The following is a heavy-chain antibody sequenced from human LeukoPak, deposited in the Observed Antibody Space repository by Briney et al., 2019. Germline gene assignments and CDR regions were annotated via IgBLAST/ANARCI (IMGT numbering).Heavy chain of an antibody. D-gene: IGHD3-16*01. Sequence: NPSETLSLTCSVSGHSISNTYYWGWIRQPPGKGLEWIGSIYSNPSLRSRVTISLDTSTNQFSLNLSSVTVADTALYLGAFDIWGPGTTVVVSS. J-gene: IGHJ3*02. CDR3: AFDI. CDR1: GHSISNTYY. V-gene: IGHV4-38-2*01. CDR2: IY.